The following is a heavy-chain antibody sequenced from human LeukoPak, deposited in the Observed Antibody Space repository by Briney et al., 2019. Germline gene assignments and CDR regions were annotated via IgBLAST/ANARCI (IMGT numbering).Heavy chain of an antibody. CDR3: AKAQRSGYYKGDYYYHMDV. CDR2: ISYDGSNK. Sequence: GGSLRLSCAASGFTFSSYAMHWVRQAPGKGLEWVAVISYDGSNKYYADSVKGRFTISRDNSKNTLYLQMNSLRVEDAAVYYCAKAQRSGYYKGDYYYHMDVWGKGTMVTVSS. CDR1: GFTFSSYA. J-gene: IGHJ6*03. D-gene: IGHD3-3*01. V-gene: IGHV3-30-3*01.